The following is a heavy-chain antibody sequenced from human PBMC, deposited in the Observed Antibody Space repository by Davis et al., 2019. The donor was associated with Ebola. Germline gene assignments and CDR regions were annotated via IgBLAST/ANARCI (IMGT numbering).Heavy chain of an antibody. Sequence: GESLKISCAASGFTFSNAWMSWVRQAPGKGLEWVGFIRSKAYGGTTEYAASVKGRFTISRDDSKNSLYLQMNSLKTEDTAVYYCTRDPYFDRSGYYYAFDSWGQGTLVTVSS. CDR3: TRDPYFDRSGYYYAFDS. D-gene: IGHD3-22*01. J-gene: IGHJ4*02. CDR1: GFTFSNAW. V-gene: IGHV3/OR16-6*02. CDR2: IRSKAYGGTT.